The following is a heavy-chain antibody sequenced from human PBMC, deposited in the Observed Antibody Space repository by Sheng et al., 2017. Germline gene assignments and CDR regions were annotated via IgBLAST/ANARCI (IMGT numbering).Heavy chain of an antibody. V-gene: IGHV3-33*08. Sequence: QVQLVESGGGVVQPGRSPRLSCETSGFTFSSSSMHWVRQAPGKGLEWVSNIWYDGSVEYYSDSVKGRFTISRDNSKNTLFLEMHSLRVEDTAVYFCVRRTTEGHFDYWGQGTLVIVSS. CDR2: IWYDGSVE. J-gene: IGHJ4*02. CDR1: GFTFSSSS. CDR3: VRRTTEGHFDY.